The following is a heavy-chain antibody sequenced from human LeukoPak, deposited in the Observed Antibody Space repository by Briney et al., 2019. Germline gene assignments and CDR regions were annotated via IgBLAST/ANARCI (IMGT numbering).Heavy chain of an antibody. CDR2: ISYDGSNK. Sequence: PGRSLRLSCAASGFTFSSYAMHWVRQAPGKGLEWVAVISYDGSNKYYADSVKGRFTISRDSSKNTLYLQMNSLRAEDTAVYYCAKDLTLVYYGSGSFDYWGQGTLVTVSS. CDR3: AKDLTLVYYGSGSFDY. D-gene: IGHD3-10*01. V-gene: IGHV3-30*18. J-gene: IGHJ4*02. CDR1: GFTFSSYA.